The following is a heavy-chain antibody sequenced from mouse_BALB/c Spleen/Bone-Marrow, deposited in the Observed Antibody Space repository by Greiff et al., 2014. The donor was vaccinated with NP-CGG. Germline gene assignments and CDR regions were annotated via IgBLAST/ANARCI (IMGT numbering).Heavy chain of an antibody. CDR3: APYYYGSSQFAY. Sequence: EVQLQQSGAELVKPGASVKLSCTASGFNIKDTYMHWVKQRPEQSLEWIGRIDPANGNTKYDPKFQGKATITADTSSNTAYLQLSSLTSEDTAVYYCAPYYYGSSQFAYWGQGTLVTVSA. V-gene: IGHV14-3*02. CDR1: GFNIKDTY. D-gene: IGHD1-1*01. CDR2: IDPANGNT. J-gene: IGHJ3*01.